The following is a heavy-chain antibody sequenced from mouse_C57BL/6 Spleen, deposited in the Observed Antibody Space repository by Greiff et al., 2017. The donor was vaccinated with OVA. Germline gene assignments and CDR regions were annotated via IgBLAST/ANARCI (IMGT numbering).Heavy chain of an antibody. CDR3: ARHGTSAWYFDD. D-gene: IGHD1-1*01. CDR2: ISSGSSTI. J-gene: IGHJ1*03. V-gene: IGHV5-17*01. CDR1: GFTFSDYG. Sequence: EVQLMESGGGLVKPGGSLTLSCAASGFTFSDYGMHWVRQAPGKGLEWVAYISSGSSTIYYADTVKGRFTISRDNAKNTLFLQMSRQKSEATAMYYCARHGTSAWYFDDWGKGTTVTVSS.